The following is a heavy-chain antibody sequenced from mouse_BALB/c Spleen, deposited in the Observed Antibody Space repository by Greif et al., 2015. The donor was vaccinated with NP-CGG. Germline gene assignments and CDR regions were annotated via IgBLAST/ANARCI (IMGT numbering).Heavy chain of an antibody. J-gene: IGHJ4*01. Sequence: EVQLQESGGGLVKPGGSLKLSCAASGFTFSSYAMSWVRQTPEKRLEWVATISSGGSYTYYPDSVKGRFTISRDNAKNTLYLQMSSLRSEDTAMYYCAREESIYYGYDGYAMDYWGQGTSVTVSS. V-gene: IGHV5-9-3*01. CDR1: GFTFSSYA. D-gene: IGHD2-2*01. CDR3: AREESIYYGYDGYAMDY. CDR2: ISSGGSYT.